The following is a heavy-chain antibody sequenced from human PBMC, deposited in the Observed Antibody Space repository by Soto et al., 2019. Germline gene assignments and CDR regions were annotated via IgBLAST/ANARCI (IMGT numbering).Heavy chain of an antibody. V-gene: IGHV5-51*01. Sequence: GESLKISCKGSGYSCTSYWIGWVRQMPGKGLEWMGIIYPGDSDTRYSPSFQGQVTSSADKSISNAYLQWSSLKASDTAMYYCARKSGYSGYDWAYFDYWGQGTLVTVSS. J-gene: IGHJ4*02. CDR2: IYPGDSDT. D-gene: IGHD5-12*01. CDR1: GYSCTSYW. CDR3: ARKSGYSGYDWAYFDY.